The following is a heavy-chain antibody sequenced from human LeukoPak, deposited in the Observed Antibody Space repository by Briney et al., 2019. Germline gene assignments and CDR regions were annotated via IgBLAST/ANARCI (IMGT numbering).Heavy chain of an antibody. CDR3: TTRACHAGGCSSSFYYYYGLHF. Sequence: GASVTVSCKASGNSISNYAVSWVRQAPGQGFEWMGGIIPIFGTADYAQKFQGRVTITADQSMSTTYMALSSLKSEDTATYYCTTRACHAGGCSSSFYYYYGLHFWGQGTTVSVSS. CDR2: IIPIFGTA. V-gene: IGHV1-69*13. D-gene: IGHD3-16*01. J-gene: IGHJ6*02. CDR1: GNSISNYA.